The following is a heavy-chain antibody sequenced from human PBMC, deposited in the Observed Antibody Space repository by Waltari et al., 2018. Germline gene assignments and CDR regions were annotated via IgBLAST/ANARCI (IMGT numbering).Heavy chain of an antibody. Sequence: EVQLVQSGAEVKKPGESLKISCKGSGYSFTSYWIGWVRQMPGKGLEWMGDIDPGDTDTRYSPSCQGQVTIAADKSISTAYLQLISLKASDTAMYYCARSHIAARQDYFDYWGQGTLVTVSS. CDR3: ARSHIAARQDYFDY. J-gene: IGHJ4*02. D-gene: IGHD6-6*01. V-gene: IGHV5-51*03. CDR2: IDPGDTDT. CDR1: GYSFTSYW.